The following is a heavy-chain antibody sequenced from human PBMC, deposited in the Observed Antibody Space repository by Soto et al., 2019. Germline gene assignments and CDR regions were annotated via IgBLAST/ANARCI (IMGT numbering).Heavy chain of an antibody. V-gene: IGHV1-18*01. CDR3: ARDTPPTDY. CDR2: ISAYNTNT. J-gene: IGHJ4*02. Sequence: QVQLVQSGAEVKKPGASVKVSCKTSGYTFTSYHISWVRQAPGQGLEWMGWISAYNTNTNYAQKFQGRVTMTTDTLTSTAYMELRSLRSDHTAVYYCARDTPPTDYWGQGTQVTVSS. CDR1: GYTFTSYH.